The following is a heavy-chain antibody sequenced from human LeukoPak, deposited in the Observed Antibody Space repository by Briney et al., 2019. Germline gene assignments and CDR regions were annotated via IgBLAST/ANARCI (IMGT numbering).Heavy chain of an antibody. CDR3: ARDRSSSYTRDWFDP. Sequence: SETLSLTCAVYGGSFSGYYWSWIRQPPGKGLEWIGEINHSGSTNYNPSLKSRVTISVDTSKNQFSLKLSSVTAADTAVYYCARDRSSSYTRDWFDPWGQRALVTVSS. J-gene: IGHJ5*02. CDR2: INHSGST. V-gene: IGHV4-34*01. CDR1: GGSFSGYY. D-gene: IGHD6-13*01.